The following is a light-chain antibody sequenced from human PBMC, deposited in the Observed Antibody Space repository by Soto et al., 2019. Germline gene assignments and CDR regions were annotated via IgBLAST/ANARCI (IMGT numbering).Light chain of an antibody. CDR1: RNDISAYDS. CDR3: SSYTRGSTLV. J-gene: IGLJ3*02. Sequence: QSVLTQPASVSGSPGQSITISFTGSRNDISAYDSVSWYQQHPDKAPKLIIYEVSNRPSGVSNRFSGSKSGNTASLTISGLQADDEADYYCSSYTRGSTLVFGGGTKLTVL. CDR2: EVS. V-gene: IGLV2-14*01.